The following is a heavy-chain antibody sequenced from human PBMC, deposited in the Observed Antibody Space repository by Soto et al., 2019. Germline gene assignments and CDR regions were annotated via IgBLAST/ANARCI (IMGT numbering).Heavy chain of an antibody. D-gene: IGHD3-16*01. CDR1: GFTFSSYG. J-gene: IGHJ4*02. CDR2: IWYDGSNK. Sequence: GESLKISCAASGFTFSSYGMHWVRQAPGKGLEWVAVIWYDGSNKYYADSVKGRFTISRDNSKNTLYLQMNSLRAEDTAVYYCARDSARSSFDYWGQGTLVTVSS. V-gene: IGHV3-33*01. CDR3: ARDSARSSFDY.